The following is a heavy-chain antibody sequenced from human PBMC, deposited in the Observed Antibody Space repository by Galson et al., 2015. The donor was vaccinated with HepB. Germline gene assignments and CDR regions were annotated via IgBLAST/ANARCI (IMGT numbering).Heavy chain of an antibody. CDR1: GFTFSSYW. Sequence: ALRLSCAAFGFTFSSYWMSWVRQAPGMGLEWVANIKQDGSEKYYVDSVKGRFTISRDNAKNSLYLQMNSLRAEDKAVYYCAKLDFSDAFDIWGQGTMVTVSS. J-gene: IGHJ3*02. CDR2: IKQDGSEK. V-gene: IGHV3-7*01. CDR3: AKLDFSDAFDI. D-gene: IGHD3-3*01.